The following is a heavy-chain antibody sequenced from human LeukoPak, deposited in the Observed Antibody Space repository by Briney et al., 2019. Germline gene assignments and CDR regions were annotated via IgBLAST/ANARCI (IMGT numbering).Heavy chain of an antibody. V-gene: IGHV4-59*08. D-gene: IGHD6-19*01. CDR1: GDSISRYY. CDR3: ARHMAVTSTGFDS. Sequence: SETLSLTCTASGDSISRYYWSWIRQPPGKGLEWIGYINYSGSTNYKPSLKSRVTISADTSKTQFSLKLTSVTAADTAVYYCARHMAVTSTGFDSWGQGILVTVSS. J-gene: IGHJ5*01. CDR2: INYSGST.